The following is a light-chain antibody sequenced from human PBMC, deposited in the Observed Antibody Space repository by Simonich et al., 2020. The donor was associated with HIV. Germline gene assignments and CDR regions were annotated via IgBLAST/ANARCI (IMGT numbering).Light chain of an antibody. CDR1: QSVSSSY. J-gene: IGKJ1*01. CDR3: QQRNNWPRT. CDR2: GAS. Sequence: EIVLTQSPGTLSLSPGERATLSCRASQSVSSSYLAWYQQKPGQAPRLLIYGASTRATGIPARFSGSGSGTEFTLTISSLQSEDFAVYYCQQRNNWPRTFGQGTKVEIK. V-gene: IGKV3-15*01.